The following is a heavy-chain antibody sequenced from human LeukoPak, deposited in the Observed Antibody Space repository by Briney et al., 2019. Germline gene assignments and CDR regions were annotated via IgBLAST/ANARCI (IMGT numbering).Heavy chain of an antibody. CDR3: ARGGSGWSGYFQH. J-gene: IGHJ1*01. CDR1: GFTFSSYW. D-gene: IGHD6-13*01. Sequence: GRSLRLSCAASGFTFSSYWMHWVRQAPGKGLVWVSRINSDGSSTTYADSVKGRFTISRDNAKNTLYLQMNSLRAEDTAVYYCARGGSGWSGYFQHWGQGTLVTVSS. CDR2: INSDGSST. V-gene: IGHV3-74*01.